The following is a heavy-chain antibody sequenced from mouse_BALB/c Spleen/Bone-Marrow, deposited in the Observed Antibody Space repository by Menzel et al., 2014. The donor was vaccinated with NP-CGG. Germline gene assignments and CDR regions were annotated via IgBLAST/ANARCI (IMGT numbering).Heavy chain of an antibody. V-gene: IGHV3-8*02. CDR2: ISYSGTT. CDR3: ARWDFGKHYAMDY. D-gene: IGHD3-3*01. Sequence: VQLQQSGPSVVKPSQTLSLTCSVTGDSITSGFWNWIRQFPGNKLEYMGYISYSGTTYYNPSLKSRISFTRDTSKNQCYLQLVSLTTGDTASYFCARWDFGKHYAMDYGGQGTSVTVSS. CDR1: GDSITSGF. J-gene: IGHJ4*01.